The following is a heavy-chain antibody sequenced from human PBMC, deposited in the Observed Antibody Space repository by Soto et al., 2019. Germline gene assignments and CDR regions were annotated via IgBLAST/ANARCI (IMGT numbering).Heavy chain of an antibody. V-gene: IGHV1-69*01. CDR1: GGSFSNYA. CDR3: ESDRHPSGFED. Sequence: QVHLVQSGAEVKKPGSSVRVSCKASGGSFSNYAVTWVRQAPGQRLEWMGGITPMLGIANYAQKFQGRVTLTADEYTGKAYMELSSLRSDDTATYYCESDRHPSGFEDWGQGTLVTVSS. CDR2: ITPMLGIA. J-gene: IGHJ4*02.